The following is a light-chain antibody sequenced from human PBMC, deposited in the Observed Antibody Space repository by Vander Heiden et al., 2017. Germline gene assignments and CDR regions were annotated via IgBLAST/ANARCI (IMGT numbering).Light chain of an antibody. J-gene: IGKJ2*01. CDR3: QNYNSAPMYT. CDR2: ATS. Sequence: DIQMTQSPSSLSASVGDRVTITCRASQAITNYLAWCQQKPGKAPKLLIYATSTLQSGVPSRFSGRGFGTDFTLTISSLQPEDVATYYCQNYNSAPMYTFGPGTKVEIK. V-gene: IGKV1-27*01. CDR1: QAITNY.